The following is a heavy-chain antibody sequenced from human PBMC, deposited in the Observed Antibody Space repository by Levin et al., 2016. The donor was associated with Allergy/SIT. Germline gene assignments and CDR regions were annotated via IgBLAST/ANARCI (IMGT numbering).Heavy chain of an antibody. D-gene: IGHD3-22*01. Sequence: WIRQPPGKGLEWVGRLKSKSDGGTADYAAFVRGRFTISRDDANNTLYLQMNSLKTEDTAVYYCATTRRGSGYSHNWGQGTLVTVSS. CDR2: LKSKSDGGTA. CDR3: ATTRRGSGYSHN. V-gene: IGHV3-15*07. J-gene: IGHJ4*02.